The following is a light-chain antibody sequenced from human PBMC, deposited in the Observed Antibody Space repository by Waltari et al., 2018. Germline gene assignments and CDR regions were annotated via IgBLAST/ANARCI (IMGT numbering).Light chain of an antibody. V-gene: IGLV2-8*01. Sequence: QSALTQPRSASGSPGQSVTISCTGTSSDVGGYKFVSWYQQHPGTAPNLIIYEVKQRPSGVPDRFSVSKSGNTASLTVSGLQAEDEADYYCSSYAGSNNLVFGTGTKVTVL. CDR3: SSYAGSNNLV. J-gene: IGLJ1*01. CDR2: EVK. CDR1: SSDVGGYKF.